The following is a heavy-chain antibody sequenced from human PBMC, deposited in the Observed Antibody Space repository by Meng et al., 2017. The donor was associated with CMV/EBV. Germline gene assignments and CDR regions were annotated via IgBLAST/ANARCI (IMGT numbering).Heavy chain of an antibody. CDR2: VHSSGTT. CDR1: GGSISNYY. J-gene: IGHJ4*02. CDR3: ARGGWVQPFDY. D-gene: IGHD1-1*01. Sequence: GSLRLSCSVSGGSISNYYWSWIRQSPGKGLEWIGYVHSSGTTNYNGSLKSRVTIALDTSKNQFSLKLSSLTVADTAIYYCARGGWVQPFDYWGQGTLVTVSS. V-gene: IGHV4-59*01.